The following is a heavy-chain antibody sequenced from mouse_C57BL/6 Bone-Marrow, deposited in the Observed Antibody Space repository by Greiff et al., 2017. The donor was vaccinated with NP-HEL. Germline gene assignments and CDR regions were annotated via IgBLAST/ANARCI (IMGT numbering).Heavy chain of an antibody. CDR2: IYPRSGNT. CDR1: GYTFTSYG. V-gene: IGHV1-81*01. J-gene: IGHJ3*01. D-gene: IGHD1-2*01. Sequence: QVQLQQSGAELARPGASVKLSCTASGYTFTSYGISWVKQRPGQGLEWIGEIYPRSGNTYYNEKFKGKATLTADNSSSTAYMELRSLTSEDSAVYFGARGRGHSGAFAYWGQGTLVTVSA. CDR3: ARGRGHSGAFAY.